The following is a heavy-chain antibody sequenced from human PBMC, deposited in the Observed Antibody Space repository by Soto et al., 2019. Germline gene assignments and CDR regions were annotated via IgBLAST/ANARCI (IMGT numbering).Heavy chain of an antibody. J-gene: IGHJ4*02. CDR1: GFTFSSYA. CDR3: ATGLVREWELLEDY. Sequence: QVQLVESGGGVVQPGRSLRLSCAASGFTFSSYAMHWVRQAPGKGLEWVAVISYDGSNKYYADSVKGRFTISRDNSKNTLYLQMKSLRAEDTAVYYCATGLVREWELLEDYWGQGTLVTVSS. CDR2: ISYDGSNK. V-gene: IGHV3-30-3*01. D-gene: IGHD1-26*01.